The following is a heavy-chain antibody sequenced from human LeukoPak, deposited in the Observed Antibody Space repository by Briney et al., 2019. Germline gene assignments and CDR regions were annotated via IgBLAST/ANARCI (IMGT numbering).Heavy chain of an antibody. D-gene: IGHD3-10*01. CDR3: ARGLYYYGSGSYDY. V-gene: IGHV4-34*01. J-gene: IGHJ4*02. CDR2: INHSGST. CDR1: GGSFSGYY. Sequence: SETLSLTCAVYGGSFSGYYWSWIRQPPGKGLEWIGEINHSGSTNYNPSLKSRVTISVDTSKNQFSLKLSSVTAADTAVYYCARGLYYYGSGSYDYWGQGTLSPSPQ.